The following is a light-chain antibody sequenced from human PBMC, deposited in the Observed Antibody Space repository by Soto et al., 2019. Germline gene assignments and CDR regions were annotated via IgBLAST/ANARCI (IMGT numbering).Light chain of an antibody. CDR3: QQRSNRRYT. CDR2: DAS. J-gene: IGKJ2*01. V-gene: IGKV3-11*01. CDR1: QSVSSS. Sequence: IVLTQSPATLSLSPGERATLSCRASQSVSSSLAWYQQKPCQAPRLLIYDASNRATGIPARFSGSGSGTDFTLNSRGLEPEDFAVYYSQQRSNRRYTFGQGTKLAIK.